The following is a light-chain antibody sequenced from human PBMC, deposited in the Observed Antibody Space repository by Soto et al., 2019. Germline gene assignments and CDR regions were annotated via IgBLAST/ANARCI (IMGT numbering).Light chain of an antibody. V-gene: IGKV3-20*01. J-gene: IGKJ3*01. CDR2: GAS. Sequence: EIVLTQSPGTLSLSPGERATLSCRASQSFSSSYLAWYQQRPGQAPRLLIFGASYRATGIPDRFSGSGSGTDFTLTISRLEPEDFAVYYCQQYSSSPPEFTFGPGTKVDSK. CDR1: QSFSSSY. CDR3: QQYSSSPPEFT.